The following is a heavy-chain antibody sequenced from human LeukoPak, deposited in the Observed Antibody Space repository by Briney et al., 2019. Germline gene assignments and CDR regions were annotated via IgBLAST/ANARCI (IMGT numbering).Heavy chain of an antibody. CDR3: ARDVGSWIGYYYYGMDV. CDR1: GFTFTSSA. Sequence: ASVKVSCKASGFTFTSSAAHWVRQAPGQGLEWMGRINPNSGGTNYAQKFQGRVTMTRDTSISTAYMELSRLRSDDTAVYYCARDVGSWIGYYYYGMDVWGQGTTVTVSS. V-gene: IGHV1-2*06. D-gene: IGHD6-13*01. J-gene: IGHJ6*02. CDR2: INPNSGGT.